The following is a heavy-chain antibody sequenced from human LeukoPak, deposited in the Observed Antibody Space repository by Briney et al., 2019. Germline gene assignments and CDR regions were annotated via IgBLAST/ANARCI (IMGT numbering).Heavy chain of an antibody. D-gene: IGHD1-7*01. Sequence: GGSLRLSCAASGFTFSSSAMSWVRQAPGKGLEWVSTISGSGGSTYYADSVTDRFTISRDNSKNTLYLQMNSLRVEDTAVYYCARAYDWNYLYWGQGTLVTVSS. CDR3: ARAYDWNYLY. V-gene: IGHV3-23*01. CDR2: ISGSGGST. J-gene: IGHJ4*02. CDR1: GFTFSSSA.